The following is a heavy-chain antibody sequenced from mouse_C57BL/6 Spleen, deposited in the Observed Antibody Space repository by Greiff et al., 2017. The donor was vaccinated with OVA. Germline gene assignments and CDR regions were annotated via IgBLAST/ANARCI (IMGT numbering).Heavy chain of an antibody. CDR2: ISSGSSTI. V-gene: IGHV5-17*01. Sequence: EVKLVESGGGLVKPGGSLTLSCAASGFTFSDYGMHWVRQAPEKGLEWVAYISSGSSTIYYADTVKGRFTISRDNAKNTLFLQMTSLRSEDTAMYYCARGNRYVWFAYWGQGTLVTVSA. CDR1: GFTFSDYG. J-gene: IGHJ3*01. CDR3: ARGNRYVWFAY.